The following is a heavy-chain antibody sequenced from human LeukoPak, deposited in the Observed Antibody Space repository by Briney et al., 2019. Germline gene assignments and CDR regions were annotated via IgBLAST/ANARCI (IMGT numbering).Heavy chain of an antibody. CDR3: AGGGYCSRASCFAPLFDF. V-gene: IGHV4-59*01. J-gene: IGHJ4*02. Sequence: PSETLSLTYTVSGGSISRYYWSWIRQSPGRGLELIAYIYYSGTTNYNPSLKSRVTISVDTSKSQFSLKLNSVTAADTAVYYCAGGGYCSRASCFAPLFDFWGQGALVTVSS. D-gene: IGHD2-2*01. CDR2: IYYSGTT. CDR1: GGSISRYY.